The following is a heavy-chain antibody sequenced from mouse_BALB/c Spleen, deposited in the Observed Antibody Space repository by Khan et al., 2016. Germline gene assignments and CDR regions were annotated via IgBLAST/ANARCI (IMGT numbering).Heavy chain of an antibody. CDR1: GFTFSDSY. V-gene: IGHV5-12*02. CDR2: ISNGGART. D-gene: IGHD1-1*01. J-gene: IGHJ3*01. Sequence: EVELVESGGGLVQPGGSLKLSCATSGFTFSDSYMYWVRQTPEKRLEWVAYISNGGARTYYPDTVKGRFTISRDNAKHTLYLQMSRLNSEDTAMYYCARHGNFRSSGFPYWGQGTLVTVSA. CDR3: ARHGNFRSSGFPY.